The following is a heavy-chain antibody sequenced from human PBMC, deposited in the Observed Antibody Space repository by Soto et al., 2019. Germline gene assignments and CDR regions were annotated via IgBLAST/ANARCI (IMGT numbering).Heavy chain of an antibody. D-gene: IGHD2-15*01. CDR1: GFTFSNYG. V-gene: IGHV3-33*01. J-gene: IGHJ6*02. Sequence: QVQLVESGGGVVQPGGSLRLSCAASGFTFSNYGMHWVRQAPGKGLESVAAIWYDGSNKYYADSVKGRFTISRDNSKTTMYLQVNSLRAEDTAVYYCARDYSRYYGMDVWGQGTTVTVSS. CDR3: ARDYSRYYGMDV. CDR2: IWYDGSNK.